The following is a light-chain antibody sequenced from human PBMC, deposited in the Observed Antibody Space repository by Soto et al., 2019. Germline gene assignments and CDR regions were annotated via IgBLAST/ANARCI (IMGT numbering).Light chain of an antibody. V-gene: IGLV8-61*01. Sequence: TVVTQEPSFSVSPGGTVTLTCGLNSGSVSTASYPSWYQQTPGRTPRILIHSANNRSSGVPDRFSGSILGNKAALTITGAQADDESDYYSMLYMGSGIYVFGPGTKLTVL. CDR2: SAN. CDR1: SGSVSTASY. CDR3: MLYMGSGIYV. J-gene: IGLJ1*01.